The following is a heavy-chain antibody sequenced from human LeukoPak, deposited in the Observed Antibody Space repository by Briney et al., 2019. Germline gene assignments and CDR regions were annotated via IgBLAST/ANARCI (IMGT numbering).Heavy chain of an antibody. CDR2: IQYSANT. V-gene: IGHV4-59*08. Sequence: SGTLSLTCSFSGGSISSYYWSWLRRPPGKGLEWIGYIQYSANTNYNPSLKSRVTISIDTSKNQFSLKLSSVTAADTAVYLCARSGGSYYDYWGQGTLVTVSS. CDR3: ARSGGSYYDY. D-gene: IGHD1-26*01. CDR1: GGSISSYY. J-gene: IGHJ4*02.